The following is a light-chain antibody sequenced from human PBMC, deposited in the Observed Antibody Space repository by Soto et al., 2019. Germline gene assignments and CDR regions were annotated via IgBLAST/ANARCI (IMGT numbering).Light chain of an antibody. J-gene: IGKJ3*01. CDR3: QQRNNWPSTT. Sequence: EIVLTQSPGTLSLSPGERATLSCRAIQIVSIYLAWYQQKPGQAPRLLINNAFNRAPGIPARFRGSGSRTDFTLTIRTLEPEDFAVYYCQQRNNWPSTTFGTGTKVDI. CDR2: NAF. CDR1: QIVSIY. V-gene: IGKV3-11*01.